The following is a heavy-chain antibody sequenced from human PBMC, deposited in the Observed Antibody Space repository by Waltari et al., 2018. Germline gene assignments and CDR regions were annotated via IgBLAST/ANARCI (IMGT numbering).Heavy chain of an antibody. D-gene: IGHD2-15*01. CDR2: IYYSGST. J-gene: IGHJ4*02. V-gene: IGHV4-39*07. CDR3: ARDREGPLYGGNPFDY. CDR1: GGYISSSRDY. Sequence: QLQLQESGPGLVKPSETLSLTCTVSGGYISSSRDYWGWIRKPPGKGLEWIGSIYYSGSTYYNPSLKSRVTISVDTSKTQFSLKLSSVTAADTAVYYCARDREGPLYGGNPFDYWGQGTLVTVSS.